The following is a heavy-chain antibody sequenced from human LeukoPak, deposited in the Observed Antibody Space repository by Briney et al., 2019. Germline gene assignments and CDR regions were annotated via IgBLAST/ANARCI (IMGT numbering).Heavy chain of an antibody. Sequence: GGSLRLSCAASGFTFSGYSMNWVRQAPGGGLEWVSSITGSGSYTYYADSVKGRFTISRDSAKNSLYLQMNSLRAEDTAVYYCATSDSSGYYFSYYWGQGTLVTVSS. D-gene: IGHD3-22*01. CDR2: ITGSGSYT. CDR3: ATSDSSGYYFSYY. V-gene: IGHV3-21*01. CDR1: GFTFSGYS. J-gene: IGHJ4*02.